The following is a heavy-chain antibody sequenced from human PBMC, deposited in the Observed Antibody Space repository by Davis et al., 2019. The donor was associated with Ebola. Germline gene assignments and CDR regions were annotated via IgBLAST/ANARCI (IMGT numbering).Heavy chain of an antibody. CDR1: GFTFSSYW. CDR3: ARDSQPQWLVLLVGLDP. CDR2: LNSDGSTT. J-gene: IGHJ5*02. D-gene: IGHD6-19*01. Sequence: HTGGSLRLSCAASGFTFSSYWLHWVRHAPGKGLVWISILNSDGSTTRYADSVKGRFTISRDNAKNTLYLQMNSLRAEDTAVYYCARDSQPQWLVLLVGLDPWGQGTLVTVSS. V-gene: IGHV3-74*01.